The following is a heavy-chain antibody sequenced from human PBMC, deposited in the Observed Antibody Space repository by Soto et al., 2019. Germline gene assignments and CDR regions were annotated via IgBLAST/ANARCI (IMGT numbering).Heavy chain of an antibody. CDR3: AKYSSGWDFDY. J-gene: IGHJ4*02. V-gene: IGHV3-23*01. Sequence: PGGSLRLSCAASGFTFSSYAMSWVRQAPVKGLEWVSSITGSGAGAYSADSVRGRFTISRDNSKNTLYLQMNSLRAEDTALYYCAKYSSGWDFDYWGQGTLVTVSS. CDR2: ITGSGAGA. CDR1: GFTFSSYA. D-gene: IGHD6-19*01.